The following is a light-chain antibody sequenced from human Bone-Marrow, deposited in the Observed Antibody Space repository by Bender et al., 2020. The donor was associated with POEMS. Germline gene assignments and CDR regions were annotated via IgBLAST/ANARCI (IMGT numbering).Light chain of an antibody. CDR2: SSH. V-gene: IGLV1-44*01. J-gene: IGLJ3*02. CDR3: AVWDDSLNGWV. Sequence: QSVLTQPPSASGTPGQRVTISCSGGSSNIGNNAVNWYQHLPGTAPKLLIYSSHRRPSEVPDRFSGSRSGTSASLAISGLQSEDEADYYCAVWDDSLNGWVFGGGTKLTVL. CDR1: SSNIGNNA.